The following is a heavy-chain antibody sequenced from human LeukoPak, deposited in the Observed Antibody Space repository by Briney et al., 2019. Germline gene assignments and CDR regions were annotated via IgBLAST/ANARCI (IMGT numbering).Heavy chain of an antibody. J-gene: IGHJ4*02. CDR1: GGSFSGYY. V-gene: IGHV4-34*01. Sequence: SETLSLTCAVYGGSFSGYYWSWIRQPPEKGLEWIGEINHSGSTNYNPSLKSRVTISVDTSKNQFSLKLSSVTAADTAVYFCAREAVAAWTDYWGQGTLVTVSS. D-gene: IGHD6-19*01. CDR2: INHSGST. CDR3: AREAVAAWTDY.